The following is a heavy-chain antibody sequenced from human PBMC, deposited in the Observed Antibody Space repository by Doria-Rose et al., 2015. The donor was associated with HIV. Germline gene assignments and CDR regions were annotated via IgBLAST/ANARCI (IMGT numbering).Heavy chain of an antibody. Sequence: QVQLQESDAGLVKPSETLSLTCAVFGGSFSGYYWSWIRQPPGKGLELIGEINHSGSTNYKTSLKSRVTISLDTPKNLFSLKLSSVTAADTAVYYCARGLLRGGWNDVDYYYGMDVWGQGTTVTVSS. CDR3: ARGLLRGGWNDVDYYYGMDV. V-gene: IGHV4-34*01. J-gene: IGHJ6*02. D-gene: IGHD1-1*01. CDR1: GGSFSGYY. CDR2: INHSGST.